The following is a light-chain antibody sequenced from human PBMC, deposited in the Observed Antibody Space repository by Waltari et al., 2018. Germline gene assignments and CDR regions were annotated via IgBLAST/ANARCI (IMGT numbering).Light chain of an antibody. CDR3: QQYYSAPTWT. Sequence: DIVMTQSPDSLAVSLGERATINCKSSQSVLYASNNKNYLAWYQQKPGQPPKVLISWASTREYGVPDGFSGSGSGTDFTLTISSRQAEDVALYYCQQYYSAPTWTFGQGTKVEIK. V-gene: IGKV4-1*01. CDR1: QSVLYASNNKNY. J-gene: IGKJ1*01. CDR2: WAS.